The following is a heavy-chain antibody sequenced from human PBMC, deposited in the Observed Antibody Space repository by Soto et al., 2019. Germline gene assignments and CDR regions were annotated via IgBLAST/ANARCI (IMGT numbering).Heavy chain of an antibody. D-gene: IGHD4-4*01. CDR1: GFTFSSSA. J-gene: IGHJ4*02. CDR3: AKDGSNYGAFDS. Sequence: PVGSLRLSCPASGFTFSSSAMSWVRQAPGKGLEWVSTITGSGYTYYADSVKGRFTISRDNSKNTLYLQMNSLRAEDTAVYYCAKDGSNYGAFDSWGQGTLVTVSS. V-gene: IGHV3-23*01. CDR2: ITGSGYT.